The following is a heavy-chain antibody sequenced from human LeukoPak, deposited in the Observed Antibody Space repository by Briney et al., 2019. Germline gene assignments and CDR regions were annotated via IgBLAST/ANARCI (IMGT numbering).Heavy chain of an antibody. CDR1: GGSISSGGYY. CDR3: ARVPMGSGWVDS. V-gene: IGHV4-61*08. J-gene: IGHJ4*02. CDR2: IYYSGST. Sequence: PSQTLSLTCTVSGGSISSGGYYWSWIRQPPGKGLEWIGYIYYSGSTNYNPSLKSRVTISVDTSKNQFSLKLSSVTAADTAVYYCARVPMGSGWVDSWGQGTLVTVSS. D-gene: IGHD6-19*01.